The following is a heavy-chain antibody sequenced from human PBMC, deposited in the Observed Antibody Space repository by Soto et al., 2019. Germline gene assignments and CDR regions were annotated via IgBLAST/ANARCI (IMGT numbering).Heavy chain of an antibody. CDR1: GFTFSSYG. CDR3: AKDLGGYSYGAFDY. Sequence: VQLVESGGGVVQPGRSLRLSCAASGFTFSSYGMHWVRQAPGKGLEWVAVISYDGSNKYYADSVKGRFTISRDNSKNTLYLQMNSLRAEDTAVYYCAKDLGGYSYGAFDYWGQGTLVTVSS. J-gene: IGHJ4*02. D-gene: IGHD5-18*01. V-gene: IGHV3-30*18. CDR2: ISYDGSNK.